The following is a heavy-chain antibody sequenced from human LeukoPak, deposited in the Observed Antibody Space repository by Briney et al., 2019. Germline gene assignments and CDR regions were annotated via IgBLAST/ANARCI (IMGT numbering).Heavy chain of an antibody. CDR1: GFTFSSYG. D-gene: IGHD2-15*01. CDR2: IWYDGSNK. CDR3: ARDPLGYCSGGSCYSDAFDI. Sequence: GRSLGLSCAASGFTFSSYGMHGVRQAPGKGLEWVAVIWYDGSNKYYADSVKGRFTISRDNSKNTLYLQMNSLRAEDTAVYYCARDPLGYCSGGSCYSDAFDIWGQGTMVTVSS. J-gene: IGHJ3*02. V-gene: IGHV3-33*01.